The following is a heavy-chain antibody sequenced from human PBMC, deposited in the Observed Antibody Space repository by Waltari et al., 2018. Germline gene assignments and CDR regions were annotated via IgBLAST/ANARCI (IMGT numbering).Heavy chain of an antibody. CDR3: ARVGSEQQQPL. J-gene: IGHJ4*02. V-gene: IGHV4-61*09. Sequence: QVQLQESGPGLVKPSQTLSLTCTVSGGSISSGSYYWSWIRQPAGKGLEWIGYIYTSGSTNYNPSLKSRVTISVDTSKNQFSLKLSSVTAADTAVYYCARVGSEQQQPLWGQGTLVTVSS. D-gene: IGHD6-13*01. CDR1: GGSISSGSYY. CDR2: IYTSGST.